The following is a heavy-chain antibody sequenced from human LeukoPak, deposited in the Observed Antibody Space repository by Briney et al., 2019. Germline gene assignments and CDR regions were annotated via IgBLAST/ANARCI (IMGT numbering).Heavy chain of an antibody. D-gene: IGHD4-17*01. J-gene: IGHJ3*02. V-gene: IGHV3-21*01. CDR1: GFTFSTYS. CDR3: AREISYGDYPSGDAFDN. CDR2: ISSSSSYI. Sequence: GGSLRLSCAASGFTFSTYSMNWVRQAPGKGLEWVSSISSSSSYIYYADSVKGRFTISRDNAKNSLYLQMNSLRAEDTAVYFCAREISYGDYPSGDAFDNWGQGTMVTVSS.